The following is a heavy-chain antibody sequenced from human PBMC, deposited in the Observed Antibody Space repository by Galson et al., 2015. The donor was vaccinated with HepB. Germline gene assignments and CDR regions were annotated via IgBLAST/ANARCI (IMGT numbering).Heavy chain of an antibody. CDR1: GFTFTSSA. J-gene: IGHJ6*02. CDR3: AAEGAVAGTISDYYYYGMDV. Sequence: SVKVSCKASGFTFTSSAMQWVRQARGQRLEWIGWIVVGSGNTNYAQKFQERVTITRDMSTSTAYMELSSLRSEDTAVYYCAAEGAVAGTISDYYYYGMDVWGQGTTVTVSS. D-gene: IGHD6-19*01. CDR2: IVVGSGNT. V-gene: IGHV1-58*02.